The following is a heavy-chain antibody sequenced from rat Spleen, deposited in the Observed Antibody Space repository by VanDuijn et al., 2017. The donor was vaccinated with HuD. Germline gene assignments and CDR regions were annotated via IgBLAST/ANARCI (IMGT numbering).Heavy chain of an antibody. CDR3: ATYRGSLQWPFDY. D-gene: IGHD1-1*01. CDR2: ISYRGTT. J-gene: IGHJ2*01. CDR1: GYFITSNF. Sequence: EVQLQESGPGLVKPSQSLSLTCSVTGYFITSNFWGWIRKFPGNKMEWMGDISYRGTTSYHPSLKSRISITRDTSKNQFFLQLNSVTADDTATYYCATYRGSLQWPFDYWGQGVMVTVSS. V-gene: IGHV3-1*01.